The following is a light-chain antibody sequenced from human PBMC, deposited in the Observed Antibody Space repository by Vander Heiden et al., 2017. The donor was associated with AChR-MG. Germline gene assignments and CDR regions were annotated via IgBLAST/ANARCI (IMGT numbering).Light chain of an antibody. CDR1: SSDIGAYQY. J-gene: IGLJ3*02. V-gene: IGLV2-14*03. CDR2: DVT. Sequence: QSALTQTASVSASPAPSLTVSCTGTSSDIGAYQYVSWYQQHPGKAPKLMIYDVTKRPSGISDRFSGSKSGNTASLTISGLQTEDEADYYCSSYSSSNTRWVFGAGTKLIV. CDR3: SSYSSSNTRWV.